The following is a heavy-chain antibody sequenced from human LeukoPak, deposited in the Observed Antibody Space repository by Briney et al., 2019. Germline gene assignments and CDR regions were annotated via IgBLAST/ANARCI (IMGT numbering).Heavy chain of an antibody. Sequence: GGSLRLSCAASGFTFSSYGMHWVRQAPGKGLEWVAVISYDGSNKYYADSVKGRFTISRDNSKNTLYLQMNSLRAEDTAVYYCANTAMPYWAQGPVVTVSS. V-gene: IGHV3-30*18. CDR2: ISYDGSNK. J-gene: IGHJ4*02. D-gene: IGHD5-18*01. CDR3: ANTAMPY. CDR1: GFTFSSYG.